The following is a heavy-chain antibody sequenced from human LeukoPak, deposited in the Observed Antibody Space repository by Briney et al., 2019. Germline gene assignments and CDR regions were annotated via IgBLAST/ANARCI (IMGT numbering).Heavy chain of an antibody. CDR2: ISYSGGT. CDR1: GGSISSSNYY. V-gene: IGHV4-39*01. J-gene: IGHJ4*02. CDR3: ARHAIPTNGDFDY. Sequence: SETLSLTCTVSGGSISSSNYYWGWIRQPPGKGLEWIASISYSGGTYYNPSLKSRVTISVDTSKNQFSLRLSSVTAADTAVYYCARHAIPTNGDFDYWGQGTLVTVSS. D-gene: IGHD2-8*01.